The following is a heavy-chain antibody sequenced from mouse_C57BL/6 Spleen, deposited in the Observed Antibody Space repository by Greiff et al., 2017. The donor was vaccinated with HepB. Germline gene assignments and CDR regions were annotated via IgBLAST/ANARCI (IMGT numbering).Heavy chain of an antibody. CDR2: ISNLAYSI. J-gene: IGHJ3*01. CDR1: GFTFSDYG. Sequence: EVKVEESGGGLVQPGGSLKLSCAASGFTFSDYGMAWVRQAPRKGPEWVAFISNLAYSIYYADTVTGRFTISRENAKNTLYLEMSSLRSEDTAMYYCARPLYDGYPGGFAYWGQGTLVTVSA. CDR3: ARPLYDGYPGGFAY. D-gene: IGHD2-3*01. V-gene: IGHV5-15*04.